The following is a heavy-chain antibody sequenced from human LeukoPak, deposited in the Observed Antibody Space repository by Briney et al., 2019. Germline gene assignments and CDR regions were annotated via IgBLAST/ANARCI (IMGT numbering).Heavy chain of an antibody. V-gene: IGHV4-39*01. CDR2: IYYSGST. CDR1: GGSISSSSYY. Sequence: SETLSLTCTVSGGSISSSSYYWGWIRQPPGKGLEWIGSIYYSGSTYYNPSLKSRVTISVDTSKNQFSLKLSSVTAADTAVYYCARSFALPHDAFDIWGQGTMVTVSS. CDR3: ARSFALPHDAFDI. J-gene: IGHJ3*02. D-gene: IGHD2-21*01.